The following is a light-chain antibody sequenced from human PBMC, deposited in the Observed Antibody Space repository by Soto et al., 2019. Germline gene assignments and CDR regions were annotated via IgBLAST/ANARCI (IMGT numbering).Light chain of an antibody. CDR3: QQYTSWPIT. CDR1: QRVGSN. V-gene: IGKV3-15*01. Sequence: ELVLTQSPATLSVSPGERATLSCRASQRVGSNYLAWYQQKPGQAPRLLIYGIPARATGIPDRFSGSGSGTEFTLTISSLQSEDFAVYYCQQYTSWPITFGQGTRLEIK. J-gene: IGKJ5*01. CDR2: GIP.